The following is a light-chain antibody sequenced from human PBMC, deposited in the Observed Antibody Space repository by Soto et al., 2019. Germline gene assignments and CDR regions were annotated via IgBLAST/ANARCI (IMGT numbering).Light chain of an antibody. J-gene: IGKJ1*01. CDR1: QSITTY. Sequence: DIQMTQSPSSLSASVGDRVTISCRASQSITTYLNWYQQRPGKAPQVLIYAASNLKSGVPSRFSARGSGTDFTLTISSLQFEDFATYYCQQSFRRPWTFGQGTKV. CDR3: QQSFRRPWT. V-gene: IGKV1-39*01. CDR2: AAS.